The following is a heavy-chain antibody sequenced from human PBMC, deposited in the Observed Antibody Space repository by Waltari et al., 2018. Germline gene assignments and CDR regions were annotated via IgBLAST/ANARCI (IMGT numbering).Heavy chain of an antibody. D-gene: IGHD5-18*01. CDR1: GDSVESKNYH. CDR2: IYTAGGT. CDR3: ARGSATDYGSYGYIYYYYLDV. J-gene: IGHJ6*03. Sequence: QVQLQESGPGLVKPSQTLALTCIVSGDSVESKNYHWSWVRPPAGKGLEWIGRIYTAGGTNYNPSLQSRVNISLDLSKNQFSLKLSSVSVADTAVYYCARGSATDYGSYGYIYYYYLDVWGKGTTVTVSS. V-gene: IGHV4-61*02.